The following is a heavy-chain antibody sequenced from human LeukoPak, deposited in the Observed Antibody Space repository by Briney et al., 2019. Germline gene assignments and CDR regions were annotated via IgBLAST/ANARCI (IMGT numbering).Heavy chain of an antibody. V-gene: IGHV1-18*01. J-gene: IGHJ3*02. CDR3: VRSGYCYGGTCHSGAFDI. CDR1: GYTFTSYG. D-gene: IGHD2-15*01. CDR2: ISAYNGNT. Sequence: ASVKVSCKASGYTFTSYGISWVRQAPGQGLEWMGWISAYNGNTNFAQKLQGRITMTTDTSTSTAYMELRSLRSDDTAAYYCVRSGYCYGGTCHSGAFDIWGQGTVVTVSS.